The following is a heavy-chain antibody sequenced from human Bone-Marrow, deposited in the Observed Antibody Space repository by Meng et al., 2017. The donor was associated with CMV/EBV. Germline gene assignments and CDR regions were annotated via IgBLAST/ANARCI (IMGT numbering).Heavy chain of an antibody. J-gene: IGHJ5*02. CDR3: AKDRWFGETVNWFDP. D-gene: IGHD3-10*01. Sequence: GESLKISCAASGFTFSSYAMSWVRQAPGKVLEWVSAISGSGGSTYYADFVKGRFTISRDNSKNTLYLQMNSLRAEDTAVYYCAKDRWFGETVNWFDPWGQGTLVAVSS. CDR2: ISGSGGST. CDR1: GFTFSSYA. V-gene: IGHV3-23*01.